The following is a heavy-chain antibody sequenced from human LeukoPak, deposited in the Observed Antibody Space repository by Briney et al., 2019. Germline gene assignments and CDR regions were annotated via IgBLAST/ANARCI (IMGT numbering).Heavy chain of an antibody. J-gene: IGHJ4*02. Sequence: GGSLRLSCAASGFTFSSYAMSWVRQAPGKGLEWVSAISGSGGSTYYADSVKGRFTISRDNSKNTLYLQMNSLRAEDTAVYYCAKVNWAAAGTLGVFDYWGQGTLVTVSS. CDR1: GFTFSSYA. CDR3: AKVNWAAAGTLGVFDY. D-gene: IGHD6-13*01. CDR2: ISGSGGST. V-gene: IGHV3-23*01.